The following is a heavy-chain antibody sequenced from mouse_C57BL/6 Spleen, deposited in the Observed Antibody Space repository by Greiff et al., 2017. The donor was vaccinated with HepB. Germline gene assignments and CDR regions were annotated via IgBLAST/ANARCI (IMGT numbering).Heavy chain of an antibody. D-gene: IGHD2-3*01. Sequence: QVQLQQPGAELVKPGASVKLSCKASGYTFTSYWMQWVKQRPGQGLEWIGEIDPSDSYTNYNQKFKGKATLTVDTSSSTAYMQLSSLTSEDSAVYYCAINPDGYWGQGTTLTVSS. CDR3: AINPDGY. V-gene: IGHV1-50*01. CDR2: IDPSDSYT. J-gene: IGHJ2*01. CDR1: GYTFTSYW.